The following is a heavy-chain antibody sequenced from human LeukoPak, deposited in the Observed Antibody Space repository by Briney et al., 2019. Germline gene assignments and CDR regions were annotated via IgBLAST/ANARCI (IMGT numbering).Heavy chain of an antibody. V-gene: IGHV4-39*01. CDR3: MRHPEYLMGWFDP. J-gene: IGHJ5*02. D-gene: IGHD2/OR15-2a*01. CDR1: GDSVSRSDSY. Sequence: SSETLSLTCSVSGDSVSRSDSYWDWIRQPPGKGLEWIGTIYYSGRTYYSPSLKSRVTMSVDTSQNQFSLRLNSVTAADTAVYYCMRHPEYLMGWFDPWGQGALVIVSS. CDR2: IYYSGRT.